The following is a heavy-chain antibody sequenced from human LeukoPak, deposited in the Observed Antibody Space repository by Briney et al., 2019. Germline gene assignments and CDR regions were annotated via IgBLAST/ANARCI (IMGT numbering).Heavy chain of an antibody. J-gene: IGHJ4*02. CDR2: IIHIFGTA. Sequence: ASVKVSCKASGGTCSTYAISCVRRATGQELEWLGGIIHIFGTANYAQKFQGRVTITADESTSTAYMELSSLRSEDTAVYYCARPKSSGWYGFDYWGQGTLVTVSS. CDR1: GGTCSTYA. D-gene: IGHD6-19*01. V-gene: IGHV1-69*13. CDR3: ARPKSSGWYGFDY.